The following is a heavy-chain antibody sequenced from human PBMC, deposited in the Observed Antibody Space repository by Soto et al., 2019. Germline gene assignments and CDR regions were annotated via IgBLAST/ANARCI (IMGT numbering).Heavy chain of an antibody. Sequence: VGSLRLSCAASGFSLSIHSMTWVRQAPGKGLEWVSSISSSNTYIYYAESVKGRFTISRDNAKNSLYLQMNSLRAEDTAVYYCAYGGNSKFDYWGQGTLVTVSS. CDR1: GFSLSIHS. V-gene: IGHV3-21*04. J-gene: IGHJ4*02. CDR3: AYGGNSKFDY. CDR2: ISSSNTYI. D-gene: IGHD2-21*02.